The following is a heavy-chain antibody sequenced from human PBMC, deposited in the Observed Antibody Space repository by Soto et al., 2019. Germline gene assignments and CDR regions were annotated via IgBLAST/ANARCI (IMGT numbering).Heavy chain of an antibody. CDR2: INAGNGNT. D-gene: IGHD6-19*01. Sequence: QVQLVQSGAEVKKPGASVKVSCKASGYTFTSYAMHWVRQAPGQRLEWMGWINAGNGNTKYSQKFQGRVTISRDTSASTAYMELSSMRSEDTAVYYCARARGVSSGWSRFDYWGQGTLVTVSS. CDR3: ARARGVSSGWSRFDY. CDR1: GYTFTSYA. V-gene: IGHV1-3*01. J-gene: IGHJ4*02.